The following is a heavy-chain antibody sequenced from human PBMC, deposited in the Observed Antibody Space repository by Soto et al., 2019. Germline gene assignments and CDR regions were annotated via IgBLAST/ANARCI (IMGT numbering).Heavy chain of an antibody. D-gene: IGHD4-17*01. CDR3: ARDERAYGADALDI. CDR2: ISSSCSTI. Sequence: EVQLVESGGGLVQPGGSLRLSCAASGFTFSSYSMTWVRQAPGKGLEWVSYISSSCSTIYYADSVKGRFTISRDNAQNSLFLQMISLRAEDTAVYYCARDERAYGADALDIWGQGTMVTVSS. J-gene: IGHJ3*02. V-gene: IGHV3-48*01. CDR1: GFTFSSYS.